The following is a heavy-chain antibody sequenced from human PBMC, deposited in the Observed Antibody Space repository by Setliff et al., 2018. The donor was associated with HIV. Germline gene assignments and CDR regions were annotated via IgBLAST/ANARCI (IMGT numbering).Heavy chain of an antibody. CDR3: ARGRDALDI. Sequence: PGASLKISCKGSGYSFTTSWISWVRQMPGKGLEWMGLIYPNDSEMRYSPSSQGQVTMSADKSINTVYLQWSGLKTSDTAIYYCARGRDALDIWGQGTMVTVSS. V-gene: IGHV5-51*01. CDR1: GYSFTTSW. CDR2: IYPNDSEM. D-gene: IGHD1-26*01. J-gene: IGHJ3*02.